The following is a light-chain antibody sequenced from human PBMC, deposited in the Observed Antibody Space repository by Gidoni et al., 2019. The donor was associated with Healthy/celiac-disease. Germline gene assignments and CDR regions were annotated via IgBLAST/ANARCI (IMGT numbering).Light chain of an antibody. CDR1: QSISSY. CDR2: AAS. Sequence: DIQMTQSPSSLSASVGDRVTITCRASQSISSYLNWYQQKPGKAPKLLIYAASSLQSVVPSRFSGSGSGTDFTLTISSLQPEDFATYYCQQSYSTPDTFXQXTKLESK. V-gene: IGKV1-39*01. J-gene: IGKJ2*01. CDR3: QQSYSTPDT.